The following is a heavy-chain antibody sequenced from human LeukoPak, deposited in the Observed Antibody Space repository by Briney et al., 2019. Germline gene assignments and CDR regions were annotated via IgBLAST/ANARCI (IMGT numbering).Heavy chain of an antibody. CDR1: GFTFSTYT. Sequence: GGSLRLSCAASGFTFSTYTMNWVRQAPGKGLEWVSGIRGGDKTYYADSVKGRFTISRDNSMNTLLLQMNSLRVEDTAVYYCAKGLEVESRLDSWGQGTLVTVSS. CDR2: IRGGDKT. D-gene: IGHD1-1*01. V-gene: IGHV3-23*01. J-gene: IGHJ4*02. CDR3: AKGLEVESRLDS.